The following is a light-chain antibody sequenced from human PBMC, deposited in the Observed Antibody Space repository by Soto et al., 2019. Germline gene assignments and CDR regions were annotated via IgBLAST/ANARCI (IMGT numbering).Light chain of an antibody. CDR2: DNN. CDR3: GTWDSSLSAYV. J-gene: IGLJ1*01. CDR1: SSNIGNNY. Sequence: QSVLTQPPPVSAAPGQKVTISCSGSSSNIGNNYVSWYQQLPGTAPKLLIYDNNKRPSGIPDRFSGSKSDTSATLGITGLQTGDEADYYCGTWDSSLSAYVFGTGTKVTVL. V-gene: IGLV1-51*01.